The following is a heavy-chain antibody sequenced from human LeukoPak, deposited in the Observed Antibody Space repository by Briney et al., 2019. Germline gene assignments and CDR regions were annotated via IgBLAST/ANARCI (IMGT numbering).Heavy chain of an antibody. J-gene: IGHJ6*03. V-gene: IGHV4-59*11. CDR3: ARDQSGYDFRSGYYYYMDV. CDR2: IYYSGST. D-gene: IGHD3-3*01. CDR1: GGSISSHY. Sequence: SETLSLTCTVSGGSISSHYWSWIRQPPGKGLEWIGYIYYSGSTNYNPSLKSRVTISVDTSKNQFSLKLSSVTAADTAVYYCARDQSGYDFRSGYYYYMDVWGKGTTVTVSS.